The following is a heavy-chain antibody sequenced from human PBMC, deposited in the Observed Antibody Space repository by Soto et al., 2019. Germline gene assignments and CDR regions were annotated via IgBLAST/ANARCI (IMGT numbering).Heavy chain of an antibody. CDR2: MDYSGST. D-gene: IGHD6-13*01. Sequence: SEALSLTCTVSGGFIIASSYYWGWIRQPPGKGLEWIGSMDYSGSTYYNPSLKSRVTISVDTSKNQFSLKLSSLTAADTAVYYCARPGGSGWFYFD. CDR3: ARPGGSGWFYFD. V-gene: IGHV4-39*01. J-gene: IGHJ4*01. CDR1: GGFIIASSYY.